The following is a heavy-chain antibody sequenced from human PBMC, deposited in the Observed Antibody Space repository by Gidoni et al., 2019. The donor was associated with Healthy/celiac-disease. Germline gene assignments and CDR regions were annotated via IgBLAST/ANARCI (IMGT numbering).Heavy chain of an antibody. Sequence: QVQLVESGGGVVQPGRSLRLSCAAPGFTFSSYGMHWVRQAPGKGLEWVAVISYDGSNKYYADSVKGRFTISRDNSKNTLYLQMNSLRAEDTAVYYCAKVRCNGVCYTGDEYYFDYWGQGTLVTVSS. CDR3: AKVRCNGVCYTGDEYYFDY. V-gene: IGHV3-30*18. J-gene: IGHJ4*02. CDR1: GFTFSSYG. CDR2: ISYDGSNK. D-gene: IGHD2-8*01.